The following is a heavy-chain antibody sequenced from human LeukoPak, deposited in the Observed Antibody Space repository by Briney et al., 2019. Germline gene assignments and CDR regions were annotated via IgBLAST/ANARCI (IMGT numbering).Heavy chain of an antibody. Sequence: ASVKVSCKASGYTFTSYYMHWVRQAPGQGLEWMGWINPNSGGTNYAQKFQGRVTMTRDTSISTAYMELSRLRSDDTAVYYCAMLTYSSSWDDAFDIWGQGTMVTVSS. CDR2: INPNSGGT. D-gene: IGHD6-13*01. CDR3: AMLTYSSSWDDAFDI. J-gene: IGHJ3*02. V-gene: IGHV1-2*02. CDR1: GYTFTSYY.